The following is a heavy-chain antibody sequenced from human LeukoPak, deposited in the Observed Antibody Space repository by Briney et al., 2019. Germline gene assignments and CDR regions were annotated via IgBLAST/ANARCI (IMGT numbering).Heavy chain of an antibody. D-gene: IGHD4-23*01. CDR3: ARVTLTVVTRWCGP. CDR1: GGTITNDNW. Sequence: SETLSLTCAASGGTITNDNWWSWVRQPPGKGLEWIGEFYHSGSTHYTPSVRSRVTISIDKSKNKLSLKLNTLTAADTAVYYCARVTLTVVTRWCGPWGQGNLVTVSS. V-gene: IGHV4-4*02. J-gene: IGHJ5*02. CDR2: FYHSGST.